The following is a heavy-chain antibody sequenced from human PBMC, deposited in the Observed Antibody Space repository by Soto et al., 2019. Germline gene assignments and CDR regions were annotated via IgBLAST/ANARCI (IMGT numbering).Heavy chain of an antibody. V-gene: IGHV2-5*02. CDR2: IYWDDDK. Sequence: QITLKESGPSLVKPTETLTLTCTFSGFSLSSSGVGVAWIRQPPGKPLEWLALIYWDDDKYTSPSLKSRLAITTDTSKNQVVLLMTNMVPVDTATYFCVHLLTGGRFDSGGQGTLVTVSS. D-gene: IGHD3-16*01. CDR3: VHLLTGGRFDS. CDR1: GFSLSSSGVG. J-gene: IGHJ4*02.